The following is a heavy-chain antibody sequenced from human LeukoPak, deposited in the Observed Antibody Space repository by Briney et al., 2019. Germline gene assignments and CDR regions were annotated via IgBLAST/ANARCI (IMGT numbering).Heavy chain of an antibody. Sequence: SETLSLTCTVSGGSISSSSYYWGWIRQPPGKGLEWIGSIYYSGSTYYNPSLKSRVTISVDTSKNQFSLKLSSVTAADTAVYYCARLGRQQLIFDWGQGTLVTVSS. D-gene: IGHD6-13*01. J-gene: IGHJ4*02. CDR2: IYYSGST. CDR1: GGSISSSSYY. V-gene: IGHV4-39*07. CDR3: ARLGRQQLIFD.